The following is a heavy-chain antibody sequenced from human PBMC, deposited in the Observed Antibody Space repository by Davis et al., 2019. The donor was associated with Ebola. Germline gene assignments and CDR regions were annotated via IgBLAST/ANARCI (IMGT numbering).Heavy chain of an antibody. CDR2: MNPNSGNT. D-gene: IGHD6-13*01. Sequence: ASVKVSCKASGYTFTSYDINWVRQATGQGLEWMGWMNPNSGNTGYAQKFQGRVTMTRNTSISTAYMELSSLRSEDTAVYYCARAAGGIAAAGLRLGYYYGMDVWGQGTTVTVSS. V-gene: IGHV1-8*01. CDR1: GYTFTSYD. J-gene: IGHJ6*02. CDR3: ARAAGGIAAAGLRLGYYYGMDV.